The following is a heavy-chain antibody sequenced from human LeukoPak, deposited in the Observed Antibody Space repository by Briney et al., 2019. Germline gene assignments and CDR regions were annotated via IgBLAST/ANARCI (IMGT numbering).Heavy chain of an antibody. V-gene: IGHV3-23*01. CDR2: ISGSGGST. Sequence: GGSLRLSCAASGFTFSSYAMSWVRQAPGKGLEWVSAISGSGGSTYYADSVKGRFTISRDNSKNTLYLQMNSLRAEDTAVYYCANLKYSSSSGAGYFQHWGQGTLVTVSS. CDR3: ANLKYSSSSGAGYFQH. J-gene: IGHJ1*01. D-gene: IGHD6-6*01. CDR1: GFTFSSYA.